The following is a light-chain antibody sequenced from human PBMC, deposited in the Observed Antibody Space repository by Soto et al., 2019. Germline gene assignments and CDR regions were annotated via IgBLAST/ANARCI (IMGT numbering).Light chain of an antibody. CDR1: QYVGPN. V-gene: IGKV3-15*01. CDR2: GAT. Sequence: EIVMTQSPATLSVSPGERATLSCRASQYVGPNVDWYQQIPGQAPRLLIYGATTRVTGIAARFSGSGSGTDLTLTISSLQSEDSAVYYCQHGRSFGPGTKVEI. CDR3: QHGRS. J-gene: IGKJ1*01.